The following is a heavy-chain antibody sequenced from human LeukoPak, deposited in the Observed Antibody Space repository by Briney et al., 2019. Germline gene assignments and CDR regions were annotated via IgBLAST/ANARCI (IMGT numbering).Heavy chain of an antibody. Sequence: GASVKLSCKASGGTFSSYAISWVRQAPGQGLEWMGGIIPIFGTANYAQKFQGRVTITADESTSTDYMELSSLRSEDTAVYYCARFMYCGGDCYAGPFDYWGQGTLVTVSS. CDR1: GGTFSSYA. CDR2: IIPIFGTA. CDR3: ARFMYCGGDCYAGPFDY. V-gene: IGHV1-69*01. J-gene: IGHJ4*02. D-gene: IGHD2-21*02.